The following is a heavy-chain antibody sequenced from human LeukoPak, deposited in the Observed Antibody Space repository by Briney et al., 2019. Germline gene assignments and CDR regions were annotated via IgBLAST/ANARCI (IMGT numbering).Heavy chain of an antibody. CDR3: VKARMPHCGTDCLES. V-gene: IGHV3-23*01. CDR1: GFTFSNYG. CDR2: IRGSGGGT. J-gene: IGHJ4*02. Sequence: GGSLRLSCAASGFTFSNYGMSWVRQAPGKGLEWVSVIRGSGGGTYYADSVKGRFTNSRDNSKNTVYLQMNSLRAEDTAVYYCVKARMPHCGTDCLESWGQGTLVNVSS. D-gene: IGHD2-21*02.